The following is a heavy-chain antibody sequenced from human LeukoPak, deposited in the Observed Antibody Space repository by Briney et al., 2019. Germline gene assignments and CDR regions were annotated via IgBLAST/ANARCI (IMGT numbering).Heavy chain of an antibody. Sequence: GGSLRLSCAASGFTFSSYWMTWVRQAPGKGLEWVASIKQDGSEKYYMDSVKGRFTISRDNAKNSLYLQMNSLRAEDAAVYYCARVRFGDYWGQGTLVTVSS. CDR2: IKQDGSEK. CDR1: GFTFSSYW. CDR3: ARVRFGDY. D-gene: IGHD3-10*01. J-gene: IGHJ4*02. V-gene: IGHV3-7*01.